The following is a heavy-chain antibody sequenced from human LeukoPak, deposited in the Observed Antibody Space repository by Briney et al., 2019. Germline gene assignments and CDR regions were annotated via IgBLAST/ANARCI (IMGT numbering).Heavy chain of an antibody. CDR1: GFTFSSYA. Sequence: GGSLRLPCAASGFTFSSYAMHWVRQAPGKGLEWVAVISYDGSNKYYADSVKGRFAISRDNSKNTLYLQMNSLRAEDTAVYYCARDYGYYFDYWGQGTLVTVSS. CDR3: ARDYGYYFDY. J-gene: IGHJ4*02. V-gene: IGHV3-30*09. D-gene: IGHD4-17*01. CDR2: ISYDGSNK.